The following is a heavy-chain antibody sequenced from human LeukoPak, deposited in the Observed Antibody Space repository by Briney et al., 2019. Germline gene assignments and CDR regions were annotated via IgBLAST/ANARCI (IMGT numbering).Heavy chain of an antibody. CDR1: GFTFSNHW. J-gene: IGHJ4*01. V-gene: IGHV3-74*01. Sequence: GGSLRLSCVASGFTFSNHWMHWVRQVPGKGLVWVSRIDGGGSSTNYADSVKGRFSISRDNGENTLYLQMNSLRVEDTAVYYCARGPGSSGGAYVGDHWGHGTLVTVSS. CDR3: ARGPGSSGGAYVGDH. CDR2: IDGGGSST. D-gene: IGHD3-22*01.